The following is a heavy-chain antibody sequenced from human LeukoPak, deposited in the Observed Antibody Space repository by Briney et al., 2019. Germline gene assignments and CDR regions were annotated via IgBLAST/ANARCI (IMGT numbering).Heavy chain of an antibody. CDR3: ARGNYYDSNGLDY. J-gene: IGHJ4*02. Sequence: SETLSLTCTVSGGSISSYYWSWIRQPPGKGLEWIGYIYYSGSTNYNPSLKSRVTISVDTSKNQFSLKLSSVTAADTAVYYCARGNYYDSNGLDYSGQGTLVTVSS. CDR2: IYYSGST. CDR1: GGSISSYY. V-gene: IGHV4-59*01. D-gene: IGHD3-22*01.